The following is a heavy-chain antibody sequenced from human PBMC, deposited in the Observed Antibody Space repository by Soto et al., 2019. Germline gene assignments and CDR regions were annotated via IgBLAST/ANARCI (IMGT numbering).Heavy chain of an antibody. CDR3: TTDREYSSGLFSPFDY. CDR1: GFTFSNAW. J-gene: IGHJ4*02. V-gene: IGHV3-15*07. Sequence: EVQLVESGGGLVKPGGSLRLSCVASGFTFSNAWMNWVRQAPGKGLEWVGRIKSKTDGGTTDYAAPVKGRFTISRDDSKNTLYLQMNSLKTEDTAVYYCTTDREYSSGLFSPFDYWGQGTLVTVSS. D-gene: IGHD6-19*01. CDR2: IKSKTDGGTT.